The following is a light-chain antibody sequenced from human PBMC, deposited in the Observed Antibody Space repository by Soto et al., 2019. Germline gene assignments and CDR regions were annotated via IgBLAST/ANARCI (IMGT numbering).Light chain of an antibody. J-gene: IGLJ1*01. Sequence: QSALTQPASVSGSPGQSITISCTGTTNDVGGYNYVSWYQQHPGQAPKLIISEVNNRPPGVSDRFSGSKSGSTASLTISGLQTEDESEYFCSSYTTTSAFVFGTGTKVTVL. CDR1: TNDVGGYNY. V-gene: IGLV2-14*01. CDR3: SSYTTTSAFV. CDR2: EVN.